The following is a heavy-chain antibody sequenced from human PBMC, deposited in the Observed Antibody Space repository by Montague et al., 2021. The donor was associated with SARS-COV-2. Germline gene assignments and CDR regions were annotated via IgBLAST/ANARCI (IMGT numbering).Heavy chain of an antibody. J-gene: IGHJ6*02. CDR2: IYYTEST. V-gene: IGHV4-39*01. CDR3: VRHHVGTAGMDV. D-gene: IGHD1-1*01. Sequence: ETLSLTCTVSGGSITSSSYYWGWIRQPPGNGLEWIGRIYYTESTYYNPSLKSRVTISLDTSKKQFSLKLASVTAADTAMYYCVRHHVGTAGMDVWGQGTMVTVSS. CDR1: GGSITSSSYY.